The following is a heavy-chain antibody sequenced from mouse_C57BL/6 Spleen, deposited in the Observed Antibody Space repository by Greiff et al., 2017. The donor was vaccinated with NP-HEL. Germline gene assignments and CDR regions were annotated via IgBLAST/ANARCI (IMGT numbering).Heavy chain of an antibody. D-gene: IGHD1-1*01. V-gene: IGHV5-4*01. J-gene: IGHJ4*01. CDR1: GFTFSSYA. Sequence: EVQLVESGGGLVKPGGSLKLSCAASGFTFSSYAMSWVRQTPEKRLEWVATISDGGSYTYYPDNVKGRFTISRDNAKNNLYLQMSHLKSEDTAMYYCAREGYYGSSYAYAMDYWGQGTSVTVSS. CDR3: AREGYYGSSYAYAMDY. CDR2: ISDGGSYT.